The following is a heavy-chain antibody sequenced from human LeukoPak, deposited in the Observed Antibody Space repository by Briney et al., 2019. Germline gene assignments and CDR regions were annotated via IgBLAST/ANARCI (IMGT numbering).Heavy chain of an antibody. J-gene: IGHJ5*02. CDR3: ARDGYCSGGSCSGWFDP. CDR2: ISYDGSNK. Sequence: GRSLRLSCAASGFTFSSYAMHWVRQAPGKGLEWVAVISYDGSNKYYADSVKGRFTISRDNSKNTLYLQMNSLRAEDTAVYYCARDGYCSGGSCSGWFDPWGQGTLVTVSS. CDR1: GFTFSSYA. V-gene: IGHV3-30-3*01. D-gene: IGHD2-15*01.